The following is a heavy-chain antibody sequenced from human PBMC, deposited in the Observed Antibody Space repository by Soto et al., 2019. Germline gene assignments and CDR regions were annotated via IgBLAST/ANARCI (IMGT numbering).Heavy chain of an antibody. J-gene: IGHJ4*02. CDR3: AREGDGYNLGPSVDFDY. CDR1: GYTFTTYY. CDR2: INPSGGST. V-gene: IGHV1-46*01. Sequence: QVQLVQSGAEVKKPGASVKVSCKASGYTFTTYYMHWVRQAPGQGLEWMGVINPSGGSTSYAQKFQGRVTVTRDTSTSTLYMELSSLRSEDTAVYYWAREGDGYNLGPSVDFDYWGQGTLVTVSS. D-gene: IGHD5-12*01.